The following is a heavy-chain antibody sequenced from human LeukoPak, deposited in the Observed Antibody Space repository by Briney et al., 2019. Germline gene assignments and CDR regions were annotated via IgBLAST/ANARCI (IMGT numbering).Heavy chain of an antibody. V-gene: IGHV3-64*04. D-gene: IGHD1-20*01. CDR1: GFTFSSYS. CDR2: VSGDGGTT. Sequence: PGGSLRLSCSVSGFTFSSYSMHWVRQAPGKGLEYVSAVSGDGGTTRYADSVKGRFTISRDNSKNTVYLQMNSLRAEDTAVYYCARAVFAGDLLTGYWYFDLWGRGTLVTVSS. CDR3: ARAVFAGDLLTGYWYFDL. J-gene: IGHJ2*01.